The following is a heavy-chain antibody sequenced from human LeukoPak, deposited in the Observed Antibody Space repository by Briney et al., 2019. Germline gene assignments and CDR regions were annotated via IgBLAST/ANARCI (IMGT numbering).Heavy chain of an antibody. D-gene: IGHD2-21*02. CDR3: ARSIIVVVAAGALDI. J-gene: IGHJ3*02. CDR2: VYHSGNT. V-gene: IGHV4-59*08. Sequence: SETLSLTCTVSGDSISSYYWSWIRQPPGKGLEWIGYVYHSGNTNSNPSLQSRVTISVDTTKSQFSLKLSSLTAADTAVYYCARSIIVVVAAGALDIWGQGTMVTVSS. CDR1: GDSISSYY.